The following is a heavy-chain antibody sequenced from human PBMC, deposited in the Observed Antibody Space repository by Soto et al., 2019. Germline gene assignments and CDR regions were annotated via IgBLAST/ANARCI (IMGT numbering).Heavy chain of an antibody. CDR3: AKKVVPVTGSDWFDT. D-gene: IGHD4-4*01. CDR2: IGGNAGST. J-gene: IGHJ5*02. CDR1: GFTFSSYA. V-gene: IGHV3-23*01. Sequence: GGSLRLSCAASGFTFSSYAMFWVRQAPGKGLEWVSSIGGNAGSTFYADSVKGRFTISRDNSRNTLYLQMNNLRAEDTAVYYCAKKVVPVTGSDWFDTWGQGILVTVSS.